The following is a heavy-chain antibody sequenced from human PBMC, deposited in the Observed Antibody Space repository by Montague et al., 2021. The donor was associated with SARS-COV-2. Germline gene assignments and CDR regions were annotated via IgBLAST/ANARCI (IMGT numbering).Heavy chain of an antibody. CDR1: VASSSRSDYD. J-gene: IGHJ4*02. CDR2: IHYIWNT. CDR3: ARLLPDGNVVATDIPFDS. D-gene: IGHD2-21*02. V-gene: IGHV4-39*01. Sequence: SETLSLTCNGSVASSSRSDYDWAWIRHLSGKVLELIRIIHYIWNTYYNPSLESRVTISVDTSENQFSLKLRSVIAADTAVHYCARLLPDGNVVATDIPFDSWGQGTLVTVSS.